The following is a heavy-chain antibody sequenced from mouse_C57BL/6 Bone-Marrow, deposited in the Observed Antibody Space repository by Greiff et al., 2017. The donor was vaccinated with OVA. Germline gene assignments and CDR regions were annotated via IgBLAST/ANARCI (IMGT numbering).Heavy chain of an antibody. J-gene: IGHJ3*01. D-gene: IGHD1-1*01. CDR3: ARGDYYDGAY. CDR2: FDPSDSYT. Sequence: VKLMESGAELVKPGASVKLSCKASGYTFTSYSMKWVKQRPGQGLEWIGEFDPSDSYTNYTQKFKGKATFTVDTYSSTAYMQLSSLTSEESAVYYCARGDYYDGAYWGEGTLVTVSA. V-gene: IGHV1-50*01. CDR1: GYTFTSYS.